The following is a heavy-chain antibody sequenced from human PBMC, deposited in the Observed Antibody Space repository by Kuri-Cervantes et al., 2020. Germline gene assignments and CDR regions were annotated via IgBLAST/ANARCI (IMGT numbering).Heavy chain of an antibody. CDR2: INAGNGYT. D-gene: IGHD6-19*01. V-gene: IGHV1-3*01. CDR1: GFAFETYT. Sequence: GESLKISCKASGFAFETYTMHWVRQAPGQRPEWVGWINAGNGYTKYSQKFQGRVTITRDTSASTVHMELSSLRSEDTAVYYCARERGTGWYWGADYWGQGTLVTVSS. J-gene: IGHJ4*02. CDR3: ARERGTGWYWGADY.